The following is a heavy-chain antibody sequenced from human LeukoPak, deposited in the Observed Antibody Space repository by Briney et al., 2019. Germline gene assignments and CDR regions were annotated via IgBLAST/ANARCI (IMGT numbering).Heavy chain of an antibody. D-gene: IGHD3-10*01. CDR3: VRGMGVSMLYYFDY. CDR1: GLSVSSY. J-gene: IGHJ4*02. V-gene: IGHV3-66*02. CDR2: LYSDGTT. Sequence: GGSLRLSCAASGLSVSSYMSWVRQAPGKGLEWVSVLYSDGTTYYADSVKGRFTISRDNSKNTLYLQMNSLRAEDTAVYYCVRGMGVSMLYYFDYWGQGTLVTVSS.